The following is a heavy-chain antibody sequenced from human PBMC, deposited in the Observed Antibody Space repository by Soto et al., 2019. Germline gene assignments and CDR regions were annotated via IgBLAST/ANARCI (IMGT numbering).Heavy chain of an antibody. J-gene: IGHJ4*02. V-gene: IGHV4-61*01. CDR1: GGSVSSGSYY. D-gene: IGHD5-18*01. CDR3: ARDGDTAMVTH. CDR2: IYYSGST. Sequence: QVQLQESGPGLVKPSETLSLTCTVSGGSVSSGSYYWSWIRQPPGKGLEWIGYIYYSGSTNYNPSFKSRVTISVDTSKNQFSLKLSSVTAADTAVYYCARDGDTAMVTHWGQGTLVTVSS.